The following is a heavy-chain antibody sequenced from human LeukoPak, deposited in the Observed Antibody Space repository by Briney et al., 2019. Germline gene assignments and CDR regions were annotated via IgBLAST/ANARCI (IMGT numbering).Heavy chain of an antibody. CDR2: IDPSGYTI. Sequence: GGSLRLSCAASGFTFSTYAMNWVRQAPGRGLQWVSSIDPSGYTIFYADSVKGRFTISRDNAKNSLYLQMNSLRAEDTALYFCASGIRERGFDYWGQGTLVTVSS. CDR1: GFTFSTYA. CDR3: ASGIRERGFDY. D-gene: IGHD1-1*01. V-gene: IGHV3-21*01. J-gene: IGHJ4*02.